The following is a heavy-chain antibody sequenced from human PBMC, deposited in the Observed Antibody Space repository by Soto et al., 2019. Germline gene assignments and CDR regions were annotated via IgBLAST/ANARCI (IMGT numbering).Heavy chain of an antibody. CDR2: MNPNTGNS. J-gene: IGHJ4*02. CDR3: ARXXXXXXXXXFGADKYYFDF. CDR1: GYTFTSYD. Sequence: QVQLVQSGAEVRKPGASVKVSCEASGYTFTSYDIYWVRQATGQGLEWMGWMNPNTGNSGYAQKFQGSVTMTSDTSKSTAHMEVSSLRSEDTAVYYCARXXXXXXXXXFGADKYYFDFWGQGTLV. D-gene: IGHD3-3*01. V-gene: IGHV1-8*01.